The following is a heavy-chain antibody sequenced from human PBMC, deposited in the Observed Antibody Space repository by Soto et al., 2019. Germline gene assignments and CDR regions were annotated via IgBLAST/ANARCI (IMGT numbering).Heavy chain of an antibody. Sequence: QVQLQESGPGLVKPSDTLSLTCAVSGYSISSSNWWGWIRQPPGNGLEWIGYIYYSWTTYYNPSLKSRVTMSVDTSKNQFSLKLTSVTAVDTAVYYCARREIQGPIDYWGQGTLVTVSS. J-gene: IGHJ4*02. CDR3: ARREIQGPIDY. V-gene: IGHV4-28*01. CDR2: IYYSWTT. CDR1: GYSISSSNW. D-gene: IGHD1-26*01.